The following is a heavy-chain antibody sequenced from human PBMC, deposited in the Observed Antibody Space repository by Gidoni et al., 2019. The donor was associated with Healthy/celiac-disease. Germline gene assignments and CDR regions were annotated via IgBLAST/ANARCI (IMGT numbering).Heavy chain of an antibody. Sequence: QVTLKESGPVLVKPTETLTLTCTVSGFSLSNARMGVSWIRQPPGKALEWLAHIFSNDEKSYSTSLKSRLTISKDTSKSQVVLTMTNMDPVDTATYFCARIRGVGAIRYYYGMDVWGQGTTVTVSS. D-gene: IGHD1-26*01. CDR2: IFSNDEK. CDR3: ARIRGVGAIRYYYGMDV. J-gene: IGHJ6*02. CDR1: GFSLSNARMG. V-gene: IGHV2-26*01.